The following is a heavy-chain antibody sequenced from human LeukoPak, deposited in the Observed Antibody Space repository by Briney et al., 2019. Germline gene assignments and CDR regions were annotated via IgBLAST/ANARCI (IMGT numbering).Heavy chain of an antibody. CDR1: GFTFSSYA. CDR2: ISGSGGST. Sequence: GGSLRLSCAASGFTFSSYATSWVRQAPGKGLEWVSAISGSGGSTYYADSVKGRFTISRDNSKNTLYLQMSSLRAEDTAVYYCAKGNSRIAAAGTYDYWGQGTLVTVSS. D-gene: IGHD6-13*01. V-gene: IGHV3-23*01. J-gene: IGHJ4*02. CDR3: AKGNSRIAAAGTYDY.